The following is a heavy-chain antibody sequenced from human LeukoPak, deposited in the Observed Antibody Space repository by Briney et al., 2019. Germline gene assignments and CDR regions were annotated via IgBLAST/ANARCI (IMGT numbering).Heavy chain of an antibody. D-gene: IGHD3-22*01. Sequence: GGSLRLSCAVSGFTFNTYGIHWVRQTPNKGLEWVALISYDGTNKYYADSVKGRFTISRDNSKNTLYLQMDSLRAEDTAVYYCARDYDSSGYYLGHYWGQGTLVTVSS. CDR2: ISYDGTNK. CDR1: GFTFNTYG. J-gene: IGHJ4*02. CDR3: ARDYDSSGYYLGHY. V-gene: IGHV3-30*03.